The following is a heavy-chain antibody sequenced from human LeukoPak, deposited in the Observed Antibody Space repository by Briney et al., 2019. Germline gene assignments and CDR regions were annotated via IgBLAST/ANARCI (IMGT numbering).Heavy chain of an antibody. D-gene: IGHD4-23*01. CDR1: GDSISSNKW. J-gene: IGHJ2*01. CDR2: VYRSGTA. CDR3: ARPGFQTTVVPNWYFDL. V-gene: IGHV4-4*02. Sequence: SETLSLTCAVSGDSISSNKWWHWVRQAPGKGLEWIGEVYRSGTANYNPSLKNRVTISVDTSKNQFSLKLSSVTAADTAVYYCARPGFQTTVVPNWYFDLWGRGTLVTVSS.